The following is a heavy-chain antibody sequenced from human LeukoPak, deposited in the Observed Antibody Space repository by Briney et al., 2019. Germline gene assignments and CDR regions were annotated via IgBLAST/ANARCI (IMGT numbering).Heavy chain of an antibody. CDR3: ARPTSSCSGGSCYSGFDY. Sequence: GESLKISCKGSGYSFTSYWIGWVRQMPGKGLEWMGIIYPGDSDTRYGPSFQGQVTISADKSISTAYLQWSSLKASDTAIYYCARPTSSCSGGSCYSGFDYWGQGTLVTVSS. J-gene: IGHJ4*02. V-gene: IGHV5-51*01. CDR2: IYPGDSDT. CDR1: GYSFTSYW. D-gene: IGHD2-15*01.